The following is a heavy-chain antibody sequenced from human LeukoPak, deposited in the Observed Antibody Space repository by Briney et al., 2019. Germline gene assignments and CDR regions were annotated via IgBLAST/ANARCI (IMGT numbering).Heavy chain of an antibody. J-gene: IGHJ5*02. CDR2: ISYDGSNK. CDR3: AKDFSSSWDNWFDP. V-gene: IGHV3-30-3*01. Sequence: PGGSLRLSCAASGFTFSSYAMHWVRQAPGKGLEWVAVISYDGSNKYYADSVKGRFTISRDNSKNTLYLQMNSLRAEDTAVYYCAKDFSSSWDNWFDPWGQGTLVTVSS. CDR1: GFTFSSYA. D-gene: IGHD6-13*01.